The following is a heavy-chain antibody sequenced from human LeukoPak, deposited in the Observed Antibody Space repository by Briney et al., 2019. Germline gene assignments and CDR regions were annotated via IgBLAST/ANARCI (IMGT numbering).Heavy chain of an antibody. Sequence: GGSLRLSCAASGFTFSSYSMNWVRQAPGKGLEWVSSISSSSYIYYADSVKGRFTISRDNAKNSLYLQMNSLRAEDTAVYYCARAEDIVVVPAAITAYYFDYWGQGTLVTVSS. CDR1: GFTFSSYS. CDR3: ARAEDIVVVPAAITAYYFDY. V-gene: IGHV3-21*01. J-gene: IGHJ4*02. CDR2: ISSSSYI. D-gene: IGHD2-2*02.